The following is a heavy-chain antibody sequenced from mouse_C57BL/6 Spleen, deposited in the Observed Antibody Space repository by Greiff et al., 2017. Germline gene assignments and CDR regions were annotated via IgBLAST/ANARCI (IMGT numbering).Heavy chain of an antibody. CDR1: GFTFSSYA. J-gene: IGHJ2*01. V-gene: IGHV5-4*03. D-gene: IGHD1-1*01. CDR3: ARNQYYYGSSFDN. CDR2: ISDGGSYT. Sequence: EVMLVESGGGLVKPGGSLKLSCAASGFTFSSYAMSWVRQTPAKRLEWVSTISDGGSYTYYPDNVKGRFTISRDNAKSNLYLQMSHLKSEDTAMYYCARNQYYYGSSFDNWGQGTTLTVSA.